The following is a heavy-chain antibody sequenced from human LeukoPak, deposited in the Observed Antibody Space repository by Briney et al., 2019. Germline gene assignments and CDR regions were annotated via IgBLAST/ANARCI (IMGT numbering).Heavy chain of an antibody. CDR1: GFTFSRYG. Sequence: GGSLRLSCAASGFTFSRYGMHWVRQAPGKGLEWVAVISYDGSNKYYADSVKGRFTISRDNSKNTLYLQMNSLRAEDTAVYYCAVFGPLFDYWGQGTLVTVSS. CDR2: ISYDGSNK. CDR3: AVFGPLFDY. D-gene: IGHD3-10*02. J-gene: IGHJ4*02. V-gene: IGHV3-30*03.